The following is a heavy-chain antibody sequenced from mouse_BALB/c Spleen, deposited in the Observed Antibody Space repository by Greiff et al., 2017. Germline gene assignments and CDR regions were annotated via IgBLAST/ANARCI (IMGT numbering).Heavy chain of an antibody. Sequence: QVQLQQSGPGLVAPSQSLSITCTVSGFSLTGYGVNWVRQPPGKGLEWLGMIWGDGSTDYNSALKSRLSISKDNSKSQVFLKMNSLQTDDTARYYCARAYYRYEGYYYAMDYWGQGTSVTVSS. CDR2: IWGDGST. CDR3: ARAYYRYEGYYYAMDY. V-gene: IGHV2-6-7*01. CDR1: GFSLTGYG. J-gene: IGHJ4*01. D-gene: IGHD2-14*01.